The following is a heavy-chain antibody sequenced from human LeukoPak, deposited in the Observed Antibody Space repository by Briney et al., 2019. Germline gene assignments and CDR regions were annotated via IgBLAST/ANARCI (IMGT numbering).Heavy chain of an antibody. Sequence: GGSQRLSCAASGFTFSSYGMHWVRQAPGNGLEWVAVIWYDGSNKYYADSVKGRVTISRDNSKNTLYLQMNSLRAEDTAVYYCARTGYCSGGSCSDFDYWGQGTLVTVSS. CDR1: GFTFSSYG. J-gene: IGHJ4*02. CDR3: ARTGYCSGGSCSDFDY. CDR2: IWYDGSNK. V-gene: IGHV3-33*01. D-gene: IGHD2-15*01.